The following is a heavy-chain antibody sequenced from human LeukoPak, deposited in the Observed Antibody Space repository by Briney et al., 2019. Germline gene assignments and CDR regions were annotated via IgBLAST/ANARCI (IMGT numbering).Heavy chain of an antibody. CDR3: ARDRVGGTTWAYYYYGMDV. CDR2: ISSSSSTI. Sequence: GGSLRLSCAASGFTFSSYSMNLVRQAPGKGLEWVSYISSSSSTIYYADSVKGRFTISRDNAKNSLYLQMNSLRAEDTAVYYCARDRVGGTTWAYYYYGMDVWGQGTTVTVSS. V-gene: IGHV3-48*01. CDR1: GFTFSSYS. J-gene: IGHJ6*02. D-gene: IGHD1-7*01.